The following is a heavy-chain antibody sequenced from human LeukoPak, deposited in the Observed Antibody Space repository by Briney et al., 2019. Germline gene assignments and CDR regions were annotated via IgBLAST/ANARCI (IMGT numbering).Heavy chain of an antibody. V-gene: IGHV1-18*01. J-gene: IGHJ5*02. CDR3: ARDHGDLLRTSISGGWFDP. CDR1: GYTFTSYG. Sequence: ASVKVSCKDSGYTFTSYGISWVRQAPGQGLEWMEWISAYNGNTNSAHKFQGRVTMTTDTSTSTAYMELRSLRSDDTAVYYCARDHGDLLRTSISGGWFDPWGQRTLVTVSS. D-gene: IGHD2-2*01. CDR2: ISAYNGNT.